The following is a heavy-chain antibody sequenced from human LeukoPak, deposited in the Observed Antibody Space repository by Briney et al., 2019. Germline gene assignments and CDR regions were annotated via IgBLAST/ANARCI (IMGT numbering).Heavy chain of an antibody. Sequence: PGGSLRLSCAASGFNFINTWMHWVRHAPGKGLVWVARIKNDGSGIIYADSVKGRFTISRDNARNTLYLQMNSLRAEDTAVYYCAREYSYGAFDYWGQGTLVTVSS. CDR2: IKNDGSGI. J-gene: IGHJ4*02. V-gene: IGHV3-74*01. CDR1: GFNFINTW. D-gene: IGHD5-18*01. CDR3: AREYSYGAFDY.